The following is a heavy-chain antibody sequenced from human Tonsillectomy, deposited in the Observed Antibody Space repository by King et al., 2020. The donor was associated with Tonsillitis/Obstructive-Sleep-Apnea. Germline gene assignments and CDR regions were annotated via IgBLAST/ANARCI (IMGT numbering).Heavy chain of an antibody. Sequence: VQLVESGGGLVKPGGSLRLSCAAXGFSFSDXYMSWIRQAPGXGLEWVSKISRSGTTISYADSVKGRFTISRDNAKNSLYLQINSLRADDTAVYYCAXVVRXXXRPXXYHFXXSMXVWGKXXTVTVSS. D-gene: IGHD6-6*01. CDR2: ISRSGTTI. CDR3: AXVVRXXXRPXXYHFXXSMXV. J-gene: IGHJ6*03. V-gene: IGHV3-11*01. CDR1: GFSFSDXY.